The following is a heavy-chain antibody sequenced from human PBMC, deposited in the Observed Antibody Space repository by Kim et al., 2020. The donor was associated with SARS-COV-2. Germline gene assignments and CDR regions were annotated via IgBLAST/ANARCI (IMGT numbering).Heavy chain of an antibody. J-gene: IGHJ4*02. Sequence: INYADSVKGRFTISRDNAKNSLYVQMNSLRADDTAVYYCASLVGASTGYWGQGTLVTVSS. CDR2: I. V-gene: IGHV3-21*01. CDR3: ASLVGASTGY. D-gene: IGHD1-26*01.